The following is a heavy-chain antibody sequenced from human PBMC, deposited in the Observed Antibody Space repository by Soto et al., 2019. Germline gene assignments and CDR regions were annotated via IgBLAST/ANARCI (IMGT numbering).Heavy chain of an antibody. CDR3: AKVPPTVTSQRSYYFDY. D-gene: IGHD4-17*01. Sequence: GGSLRLSCAASGFTFSSYAMSWVRQAPGKGLEWVSAISGSGGSTYYADSVKGRFTISRDNSKNTLYLQMNSLRAEDTAVYYCAKVPPTVTSQRSYYFDYWGQGTLVTVSS. J-gene: IGHJ4*02. V-gene: IGHV3-23*01. CDR2: ISGSGGST. CDR1: GFTFSSYA.